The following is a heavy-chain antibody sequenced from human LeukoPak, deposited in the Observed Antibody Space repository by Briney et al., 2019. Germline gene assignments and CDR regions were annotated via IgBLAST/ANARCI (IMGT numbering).Heavy chain of an antibody. Sequence: ASVTVSFKASGYTFTSYDINWVRQATGQGLEWMGGMNPNSGKTGSAQNFQGRVTMTRNTSITTAYMELTGLRSEDTAVYYCARDLQSIAAADDVDFDSWGQGTLVTVSS. J-gene: IGHJ4*02. CDR3: ARDLQSIAAADDVDFDS. CDR2: MNPNSGKT. V-gene: IGHV1-8*01. D-gene: IGHD6-13*01. CDR1: GYTFTSYD.